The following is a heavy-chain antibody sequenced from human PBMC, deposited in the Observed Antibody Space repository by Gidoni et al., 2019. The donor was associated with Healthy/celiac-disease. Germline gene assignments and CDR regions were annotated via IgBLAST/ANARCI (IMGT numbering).Heavy chain of an antibody. D-gene: IGHD4-17*01. CDR1: GFTFSSYS. CDR2: ISSSSSYI. V-gene: IGHV3-21*01. J-gene: IGHJ3*02. CDR3: ARVSIVTTAFDI. Sequence: EVQLVESGGGLVKPGGSLRLSCAASGFTFSSYSMNWVRQAPGKGLEWVSSISSSSSYIYYADSVKGRFTISRDNAKNSLYLQMKSLRAEDTAVYYCARVSIVTTAFDIWGQGTMVTVSS.